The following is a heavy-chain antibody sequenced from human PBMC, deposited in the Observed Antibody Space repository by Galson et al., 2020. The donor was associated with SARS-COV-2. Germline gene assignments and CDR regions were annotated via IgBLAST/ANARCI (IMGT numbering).Heavy chain of an antibody. CDR2: IKQDGSET. V-gene: IGHV3-7*04. CDR1: GFSFSSDW. J-gene: IGHJ6*02. D-gene: IGHD3-3*01. CDR3: ARVVHYDYWSGYNGPYGMDV. Sequence: SCVASGFSFSSDWMSWVRQAPGKGLEWVASIKQDGSETYYMDSVKGRAIISRDNAKKSLFLEMHSLRVEDAAVYRCARVVHYDYWSGYNGPYGMDVWGHGTTVTVSS.